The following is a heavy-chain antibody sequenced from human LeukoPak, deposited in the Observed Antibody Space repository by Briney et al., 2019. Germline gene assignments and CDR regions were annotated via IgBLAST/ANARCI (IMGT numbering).Heavy chain of an antibody. CDR3: AKSTAPYCSGGSCLGAFDY. CDR2: ISWNSGSI. D-gene: IGHD2-15*01. CDR1: GFTFDDYA. J-gene: IGHJ4*02. V-gene: IGHV3-9*01. Sequence: GGSLRLSCAASGFTFDDYAMHWVRQAPGKGLEWVSGISWNSGSIGYADSVNGRFTISRDNAKNSLYLQMNSLRAEDTALYYCAKSTAPYCSGGSCLGAFDYWGQGTLVTVSS.